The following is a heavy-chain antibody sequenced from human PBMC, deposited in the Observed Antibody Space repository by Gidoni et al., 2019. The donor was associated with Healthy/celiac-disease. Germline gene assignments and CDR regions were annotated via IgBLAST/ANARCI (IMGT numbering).Heavy chain of an antibody. V-gene: IGHV3-7*01. CDR2: IKQDGSEK. Sequence: EVQLVVSGGGLVQPGGSLRLPCAASGFTSSGYCVSWVRQAPGKGLEWVANIKQDGSEKYYVDSVKGRFTISRDNAKNSLYLQMNSLRAEDTAVYYCARWYAWGQGTLVTVSS. J-gene: IGHJ4*02. CDR1: GFTSSGYC. CDR3: ARWYA. D-gene: IGHD2-8*01.